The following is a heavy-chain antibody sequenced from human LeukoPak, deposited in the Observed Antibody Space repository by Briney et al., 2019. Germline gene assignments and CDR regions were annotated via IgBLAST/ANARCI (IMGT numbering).Heavy chain of an antibody. V-gene: IGHV1-2*02. Sequence: ASVKVSCKASGYTFTDYHMHWVRQAPGQGFEWMGWINPNSGVTKYAQKFQGGVTMTRDTSISTAYMELSRLRSDDTAVYYCARVPPSAHQLLSSDYWGQGTQVTVSS. CDR3: ARVPPSAHQLLSSDY. CDR2: INPNSGVT. J-gene: IGHJ4*02. D-gene: IGHD2-2*01. CDR1: GYTFTDYH.